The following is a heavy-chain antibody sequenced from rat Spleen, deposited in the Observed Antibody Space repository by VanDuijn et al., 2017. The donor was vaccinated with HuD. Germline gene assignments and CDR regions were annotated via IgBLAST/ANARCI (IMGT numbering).Heavy chain of an antibody. CDR2: IWTGGTT. V-gene: IGHV2-43*01. J-gene: IGHJ2*01. D-gene: IGHD5-1*01. Sequence: QVQLKESGPGLVQPSQTLSLTCTVSGFSLTNYHVSWVRQPPGKGLEWMGIIWTGGTTTYNSLLKSLLSIRKDTAKSQVFLKMNSLQTEDTSTYYCARDPILGAPFDYWGQGVMVTVSS. CDR3: ARDPILGAPFDY. CDR1: GFSLTNYH.